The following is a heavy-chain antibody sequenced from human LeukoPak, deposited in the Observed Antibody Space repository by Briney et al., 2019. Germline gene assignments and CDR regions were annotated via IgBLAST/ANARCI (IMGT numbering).Heavy chain of an antibody. V-gene: IGHV4-59*08. J-gene: IGHJ4*02. CDR1: GGSISSYY. D-gene: IGHD2-8*01. CDR3: ARHLSRRVLDY. Sequence: SETLSLTCTVSGGSISSYYWSWIRQPPGKGLEWIGYIYYSGSTNYNPSLKSRVTISVDTSKNQFSLKLSSVTAADTAVYYCARHLSRRVLDYWGQGTLVTVSS. CDR2: IYYSGST.